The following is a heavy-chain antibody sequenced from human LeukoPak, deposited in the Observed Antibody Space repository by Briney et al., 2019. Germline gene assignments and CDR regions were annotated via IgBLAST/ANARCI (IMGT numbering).Heavy chain of an antibody. J-gene: IGHJ4*02. CDR1: GFTFSSYG. Sequence: GGSLRLSCAASGFTFSSYGMHWVRQAPGKGLEWVAVIWYDGSNKYYADSVKGRFTISRDNSKNTLYLRMNSLRAEDTAVYYCARKAVPSHFDYWGQGTLVTVSS. CDR2: IWYDGSNK. V-gene: IGHV3-33*01. CDR3: ARKAVPSHFDY.